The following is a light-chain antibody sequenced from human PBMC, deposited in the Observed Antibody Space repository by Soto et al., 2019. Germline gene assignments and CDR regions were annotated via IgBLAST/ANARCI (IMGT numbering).Light chain of an antibody. CDR3: QQYNNWPPWT. CDR2: VAS. Sequence: EIVMTQSPATLSVSPGERATLSCRASQSVSSNLAWYQQKPGQAPRLLIYVASTRATGIPARFSGSGSGTEFTLTISSLQSEEFAVYYCQQYNNWPPWTFGQGTKVEIK. V-gene: IGKV3-15*01. CDR1: QSVSSN. J-gene: IGKJ1*01.